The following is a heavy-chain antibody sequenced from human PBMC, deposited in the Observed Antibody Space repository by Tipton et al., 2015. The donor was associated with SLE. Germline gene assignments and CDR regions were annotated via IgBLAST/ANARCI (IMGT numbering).Heavy chain of an antibody. D-gene: IGHD3-10*01. V-gene: IGHV3-30*04. Sequence: SLRLSCAASGFTFNSYALHWVRQAPGKGLEWVALISYDGSNKYYADSVKGRFTISRDKSKNTLYLQVNSLRAEDTAVYYCAAELLNAFDIWGQGTMVTVSS. CDR1: GFTFNSYA. CDR2: ISYDGSNK. J-gene: IGHJ3*02. CDR3: AAELLNAFDI.